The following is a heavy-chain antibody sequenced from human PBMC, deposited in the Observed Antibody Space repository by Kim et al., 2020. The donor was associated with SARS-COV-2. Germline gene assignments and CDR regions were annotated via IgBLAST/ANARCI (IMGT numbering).Heavy chain of an antibody. Sequence: ADSVKGRFTISRDNSKNTLYLQMNSLRAEDTAVYYCAKDVAFLGPTAFDYWGQGTLVTVSS. D-gene: IGHD3-3*02. V-gene: IGHV3-23*01. CDR3: AKDVAFLGPTAFDY. J-gene: IGHJ4*02.